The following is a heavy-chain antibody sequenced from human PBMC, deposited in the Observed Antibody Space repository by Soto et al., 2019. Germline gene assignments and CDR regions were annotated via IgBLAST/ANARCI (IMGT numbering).Heavy chain of an antibody. Sequence: ASVKVSCKASGYSFTDYHIHWVRQAPGQGLEWLGRINPKSGGTSTAQKFQGWVTMTTDTSISTASMELTRLTSDDTAIYYCARGDSTDCSNGVCYFFYNHDMDVWGQGTTVTVSS. CDR1: GYSFTDYH. V-gene: IGHV1-2*04. J-gene: IGHJ6*02. D-gene: IGHD2-8*01. CDR2: INPKSGGT. CDR3: ARGDSTDCSNGVCYFFYNHDMDV.